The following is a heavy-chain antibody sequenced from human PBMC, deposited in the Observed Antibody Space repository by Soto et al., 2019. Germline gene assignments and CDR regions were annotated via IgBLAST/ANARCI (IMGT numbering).Heavy chain of an antibody. CDR3: ARSLLRGYNYGYWDF. CDR1: GGTFTNYA. Sequence: QVQLVQSGAEVKKPGSSVKVSCKVSGGTFTNYAFSWVRQAPGQGLEWMGGIFPIFGTTDYAQNFQGRVTITADESTTTDYMELSSLRSEDTPVYYCARSLLRGYNYGYWDFWGQGTLVTVSS. V-gene: IGHV1-69*01. D-gene: IGHD5-18*01. CDR2: IFPIFGTT. J-gene: IGHJ4*02.